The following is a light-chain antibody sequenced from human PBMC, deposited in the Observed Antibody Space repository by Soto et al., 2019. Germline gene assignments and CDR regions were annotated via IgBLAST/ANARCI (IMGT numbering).Light chain of an antibody. CDR1: SSDDGSYNY. CDR2: DVS. V-gene: IGLV2-14*01. Sequence: QSVLTQPASVSGSPGQSITISCTGTSSDDGSYNYVSWYQQHPGKAPKVMIYDVSNRPSGVSYRFSGSKSGNTASLTISGLQAEDEADYYCSSYTTSSTYVFGTGTKLTVL. J-gene: IGLJ1*01. CDR3: SSYTTSSTYV.